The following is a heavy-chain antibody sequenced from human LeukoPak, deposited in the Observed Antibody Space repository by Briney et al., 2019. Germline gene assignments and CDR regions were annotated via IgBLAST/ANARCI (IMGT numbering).Heavy chain of an antibody. J-gene: IGHJ4*02. Sequence: GGSLRLSCAASRFIFTNYWIHWVRQAPGKGLVWVSHVNNDGSATSYADSVKGRFTISRDSAMNTVYLHMNSLRVEDTAVYYCTSFFETNWGQGTLVTVSS. V-gene: IGHV3-74*01. CDR1: RFIFTNYW. D-gene: IGHD2/OR15-2a*01. CDR3: TSFFETN. CDR2: VNNDGSAT.